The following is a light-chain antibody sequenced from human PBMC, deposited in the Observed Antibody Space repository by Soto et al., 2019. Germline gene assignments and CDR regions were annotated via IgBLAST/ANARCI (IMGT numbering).Light chain of an antibody. CDR2: WAS. J-gene: IGKJ1*01. CDR3: QQYNNWHSWT. Sequence: DIVMTQSPDFLAVSLGERATITCKSSQNVLYRSSNKSYLAWYQQRPGQPPRLLLYWASTRESGVPDRFIGSGSETDFTLTISSLQSEDFAVYYCQQYNNWHSWTFGQGTKVEIK. V-gene: IGKV4-1*01. CDR1: QNVLYRSSNKSY.